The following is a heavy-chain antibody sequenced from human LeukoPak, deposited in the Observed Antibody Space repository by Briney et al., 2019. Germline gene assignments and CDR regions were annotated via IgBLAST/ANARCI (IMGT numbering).Heavy chain of an antibody. J-gene: IGHJ3*02. CDR1: GAAFSGYY. D-gene: IGHD6-13*01. CDR2: INHSGST. V-gene: IGHV4-34*01. CDR3: ARDPYSINDAFDI. Sequence: PSETLSLTCAGYGAAFSGYYWSWIRQPPGKGLEWIGEINHSGSTNYNPSLKSLVTISVDTSKNQFSLKLSSVTAADTPVYYCARDPYSINDAFDIWGQGTMVTVSS.